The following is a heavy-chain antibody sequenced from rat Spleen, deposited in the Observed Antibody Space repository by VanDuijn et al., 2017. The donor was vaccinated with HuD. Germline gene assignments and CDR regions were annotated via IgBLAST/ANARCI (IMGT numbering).Heavy chain of an antibody. CDR2: RWGDGNT. V-gene: IGHV2S61*01. CDR1: GFSLNNYG. Sequence: QVQLKESGPGLVQPSHTLSLTCTVSGFSLNNYGVIWVRQPPGKGLEWMGVRWGDGNTNYNSALKSRLSISRDTSKSQVFLKMNNLQMEDTAMYFCARSDTLAAVGHYWGQGVMVTVSS. D-gene: IGHD1-2*01. CDR3: ARSDTLAAVGHY. J-gene: IGHJ2*01.